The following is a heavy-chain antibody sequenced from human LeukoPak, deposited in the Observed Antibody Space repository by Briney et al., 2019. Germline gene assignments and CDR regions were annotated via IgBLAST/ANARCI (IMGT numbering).Heavy chain of an antibody. CDR1: GYTFTSYG. J-gene: IGHJ4*02. V-gene: IGHV1-18*01. CDR3: ARYDYVWGSSHN. D-gene: IGHD3-16*01. Sequence: ASVKVSCKASGYTFTSYGISWVRQAPGQGLEWMGWISAYNGNTNYAQKLQGRVTMTTDTSTSTAYMELRSLKSDDTAVYYCARYDYVWGSSHNWGQGTLVTVSS. CDR2: ISAYNGNT.